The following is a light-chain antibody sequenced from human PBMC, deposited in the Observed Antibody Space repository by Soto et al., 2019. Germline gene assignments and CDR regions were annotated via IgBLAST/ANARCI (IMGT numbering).Light chain of an antibody. Sequence: EIALTQSPGTLAFSPGGRATLSCRASQSFNSIYLAWYQQKPGQAPRLLIYGASSRATGIPDRFSGSGSGTDFTLTISRLEPEDFAVYYCHQYDSWTFGQGTKVDIK. CDR3: HQYDSWT. J-gene: IGKJ1*01. CDR2: GAS. CDR1: QSFNSIY. V-gene: IGKV3-20*01.